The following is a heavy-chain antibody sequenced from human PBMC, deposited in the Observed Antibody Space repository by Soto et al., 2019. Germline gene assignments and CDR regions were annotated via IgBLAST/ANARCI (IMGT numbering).Heavy chain of an antibody. CDR3: VRGDNWSDEASDY. Sequence: PGGSLRLSCTASGFTFGDYAMSWFRQAPGKGLEWVGFIRSKAYGGTTEYAASVKGRFTISRDDSKSIAYLQMNNLRADDTAVYYCVRGDNWSDEASDYWGQGTLVTVSS. J-gene: IGHJ4*02. CDR2: IRSKAYGGTT. CDR1: GFTFGDYA. V-gene: IGHV3-49*03. D-gene: IGHD1-1*01.